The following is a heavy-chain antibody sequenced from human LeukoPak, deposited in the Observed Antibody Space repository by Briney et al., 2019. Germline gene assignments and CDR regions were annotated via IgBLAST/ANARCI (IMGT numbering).Heavy chain of an antibody. CDR3: ARDADDSNDAFDI. Sequence: GGSLRLSCAASGFSFSTYTMNWVRQAPGKGLEWVSSISSSSSYIYYADSVKGRFTISRDNAKNSLYLQMNSLRAEDTAVYYCARDADDSNDAFDIWGQGTRVTFSS. V-gene: IGHV3-21*01. J-gene: IGHJ3*02. CDR2: ISSSSSYI. CDR1: GFSFSTYT. D-gene: IGHD3-22*01.